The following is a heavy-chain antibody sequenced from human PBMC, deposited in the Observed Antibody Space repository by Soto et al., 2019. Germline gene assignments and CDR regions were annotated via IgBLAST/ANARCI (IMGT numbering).Heavy chain of an antibody. D-gene: IGHD3-9*01. CDR3: ARDTEVLRYVDVEGYFDY. V-gene: IGHV1-46*01. J-gene: IGHJ4*02. CDR2: INPSGGST. Sequence: QVQLVQSGAEVKKPGASVKVSCKASGYTFTSYYMHWVRQAPGQGLEWMGIINPSGGSTSYAQKFQGSVTMTRDTSTSTVYMEMSSLRSEDTAVYYCARDTEVLRYVDVEGYFDYWGQGTLFTVSS. CDR1: GYTFTSYY.